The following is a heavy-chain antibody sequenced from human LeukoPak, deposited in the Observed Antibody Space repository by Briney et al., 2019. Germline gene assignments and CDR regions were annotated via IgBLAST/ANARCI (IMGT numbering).Heavy chain of an antibody. CDR1: GFTFSSYG. J-gene: IGHJ4*02. V-gene: IGHV3-30*18. CDR3: AKVVDTAMVIDY. CDR2: ISYDGSNK. D-gene: IGHD5-18*01. Sequence: GGPLRLSCAASGFTFSSYGMHWVRQAPGKGLEWVAVISYDGSNKFYADSVKGRFTISRDNSKNTLYLQMNSLRAEDTAVYYCAKVVDTAMVIDYWGQGTLVTVSS.